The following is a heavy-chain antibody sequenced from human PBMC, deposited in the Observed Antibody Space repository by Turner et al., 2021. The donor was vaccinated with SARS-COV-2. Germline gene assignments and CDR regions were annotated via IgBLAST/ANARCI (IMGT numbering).Heavy chain of an antibody. D-gene: IGHD2-2*03. CDR2: ISWKSGRI. CDR3: VRGLDSMGYNWFDP. Sequence: EVQLVESGGGLVQPGRSLRLSCAASGFTFDDYAMHWVRQAPGKGLEWVSGISWKSGRIGYADSVKVRFTISRDNAKNSLYLQMNSLKAEDTVLYYCVRGLDSMGYNWFDPWGLGTLVTVSS. V-gene: IGHV3-9*01. J-gene: IGHJ5*02. CDR1: GFTFDDYA.